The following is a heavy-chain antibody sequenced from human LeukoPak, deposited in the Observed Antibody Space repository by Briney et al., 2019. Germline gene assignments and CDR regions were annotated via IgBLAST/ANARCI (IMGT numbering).Heavy chain of an antibody. V-gene: IGHV3-30*04. J-gene: IGHJ4*02. D-gene: IGHD3-9*01. CDR2: ISYDGSNK. CDR3: AKESLVLRYFDWLPPLGY. Sequence: GGSLRLSCAASGFTFSSYAMHWVRQAPGKGLEWVAVISYDGSNKYYVDSVKGRFTISRDNSKNTLYLQMNSLRAEDTAVYYCAKESLVLRYFDWLPPLGYWGQGTLVTVSS. CDR1: GFTFSSYA.